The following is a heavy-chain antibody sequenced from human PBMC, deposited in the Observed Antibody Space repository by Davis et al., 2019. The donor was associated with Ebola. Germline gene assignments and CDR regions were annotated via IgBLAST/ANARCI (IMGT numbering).Heavy chain of an antibody. V-gene: IGHV3-23*01. Sequence: PGGSLRLSCAASGFTFSNYAMSWVRQAPGEGLGWVAGISGTGDNTYYADSVKGRFTISRDNSRNSLSLQMNSLRGDDTAIYYCAKREGYGQVDYWGQGTLVTVSS. CDR1: GFTFSNYA. CDR3: AKREGYGQVDY. J-gene: IGHJ4*02. D-gene: IGHD5-18*01. CDR2: ISGTGDNT.